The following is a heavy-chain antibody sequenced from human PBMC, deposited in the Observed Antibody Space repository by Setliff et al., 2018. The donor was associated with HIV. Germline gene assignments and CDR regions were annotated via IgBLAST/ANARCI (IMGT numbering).Heavy chain of an antibody. Sequence: PSETLSLTCSVSGGSIDSSDYYWGWIRQPPGKGLEWIGTVYYTGSTFYNPSLESRVTISVDTSKNQFSLKLRSVTATDTTVYYCARGATLLPGYSDRWEYFYMDVWGKGTTVTVSS. CDR1: GGSIDSSDYY. CDR2: VYYTGST. V-gene: IGHV4-39*02. CDR3: ARGATLLPGYSDRWEYFYMDV. J-gene: IGHJ6*03. D-gene: IGHD5-12*01.